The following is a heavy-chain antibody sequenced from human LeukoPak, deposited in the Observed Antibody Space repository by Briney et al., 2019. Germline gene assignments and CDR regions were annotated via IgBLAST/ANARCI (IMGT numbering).Heavy chain of an antibody. CDR3: AKDHTPTYYYGSGSPYYFDY. V-gene: IGHV3-53*01. D-gene: IGHD3-10*01. CDR2: ISSGGST. J-gene: IGHJ4*02. CDR1: GFTVNNNY. Sequence: GGSLRLSCVASGFTVNNNYMNWVRQGPGKGLEWVSVISSGGSTYYADSVTGRFTISRDNSKNTLYLQMNSLRAEDTAVYYCAKDHTPTYYYGSGSPYYFDYWGQGTLVTVSS.